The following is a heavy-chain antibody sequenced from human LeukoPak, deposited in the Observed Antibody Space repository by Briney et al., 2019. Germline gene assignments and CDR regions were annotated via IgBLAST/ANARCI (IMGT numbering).Heavy chain of an antibody. J-gene: IGHJ3*01. CDR2: ISSSGGNT. CDR3: AKDIQLST. V-gene: IGHV3-23*01. D-gene: IGHD3-16*02. Sequence: GGSLRLSCAASGFTFSDSAMTWVRQVPGKGLEWVSLISSSGGNTYYAASVKGRFTISRDNSKNTLSLQMNSLRVEDTAIYYCAKDIQLSTWGLGTMVTVSS. CDR1: GFTFSDSA.